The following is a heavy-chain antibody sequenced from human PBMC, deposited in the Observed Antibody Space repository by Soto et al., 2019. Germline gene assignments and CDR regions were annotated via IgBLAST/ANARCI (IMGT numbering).Heavy chain of an antibody. D-gene: IGHD1-1*01. CDR2: IYYSGNT. V-gene: IGHV4-59*08. Sequence: QVQLQESGPGLVKSSETLSLTCTVSGGSISNHYWSWFRQPPGKGLEWIGYIYYSGNTNYNPSLKRRVTISVDTSKNQFSLRLSSVTAADPAVYYCARHWNLWGQGTMVTVSS. CDR3: ARHWNL. CDR1: GGSISNHY. J-gene: IGHJ3*01.